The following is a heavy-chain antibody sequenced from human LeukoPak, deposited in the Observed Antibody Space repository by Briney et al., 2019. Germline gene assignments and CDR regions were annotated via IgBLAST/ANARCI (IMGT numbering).Heavy chain of an antibody. CDR2: ISSSSSYI. CDR3: AKEITMLRGVIGPANY. V-gene: IGHV3-21*01. J-gene: IGHJ4*02. D-gene: IGHD3-10*01. CDR1: GFTFSSYS. Sequence: GGSLRLSCAASGFTFSSYSMNWVRQAPGKGLEWVSSISSSSSYIYYADSVKGRFTISRDNSKNTLYLQMNSLRTEDTAVYYCAKEITMLRGVIGPANYWGQGTLVTVSS.